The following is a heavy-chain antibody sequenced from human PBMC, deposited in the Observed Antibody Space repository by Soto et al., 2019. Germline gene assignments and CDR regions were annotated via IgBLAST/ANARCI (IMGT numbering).Heavy chain of an antibody. Sequence: GESLKISCKGSGYSFTSYWIGWVRQMPGKGLEWMGIIYPGDSDTRYSPSFQGQVTISADKSISTAYLQWSSLKASDTAMYYCATGLGLGGGYDSTHGTDVWGQGTTVTVSS. D-gene: IGHD5-12*01. J-gene: IGHJ6*02. CDR3: ATGLGLGGGYDSTHGTDV. CDR2: IYPGDSDT. V-gene: IGHV5-51*01. CDR1: GYSFTSYW.